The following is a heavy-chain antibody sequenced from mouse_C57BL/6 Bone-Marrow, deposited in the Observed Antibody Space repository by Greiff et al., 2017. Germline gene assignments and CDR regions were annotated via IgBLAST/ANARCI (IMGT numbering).Heavy chain of an antibody. CDR2: IDPSDSYT. Sequence: VQLQQPGAELVRPGTSVKLSCKASGYTFTSYWMHWVKQRPGQGLEWIGVIDPSDSYTNYNQKFKGKATLTVDTSSSTAYMQLSSLTSEDSAVYYCARDGNYPAWFADWGQGTLVTVSA. CDR1: GYTFTSYW. J-gene: IGHJ3*01. V-gene: IGHV1-59*01. CDR3: ARDGNYPAWFAD. D-gene: IGHD2-1*01.